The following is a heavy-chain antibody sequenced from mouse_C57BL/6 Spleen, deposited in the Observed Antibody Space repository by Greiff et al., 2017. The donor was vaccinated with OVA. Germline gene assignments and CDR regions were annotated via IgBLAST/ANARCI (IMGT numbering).Heavy chain of an antibody. V-gene: IGHV5-17*01. CDR2: ISSGSSTI. CDR3: ARGGTTVVAPYWYFDV. CDR1: GFTFSDYG. D-gene: IGHD1-1*01. Sequence: EVQLVESGGGLVKPGGSLKLSCAASGFTFSDYGMHWVRQAPEKGLEWVAYISSGSSTIYYADTVKGRFTISRDNAKNTLFLQMTSLRSADTAMYYCARGGTTVVAPYWYFDVWGTGTTVTVSS. J-gene: IGHJ1*03.